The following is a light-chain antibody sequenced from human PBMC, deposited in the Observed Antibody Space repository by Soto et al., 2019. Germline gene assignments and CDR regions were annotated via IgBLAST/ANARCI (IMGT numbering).Light chain of an antibody. CDR2: RNN. CDR1: SSNVGSTY. J-gene: IGLJ2*01. Sequence: QYVLTQPPSASGTPGQRVTISCSGSSSNVGSTYVNWYQQLPGTAPKLLIYRNNQRPSGVPGRFSGSKSGTSASLAISGLRSEDEADFYCAAWDDSLSGVIFGGGTKLTVL. CDR3: AAWDDSLSGVI. V-gene: IGLV1-47*01.